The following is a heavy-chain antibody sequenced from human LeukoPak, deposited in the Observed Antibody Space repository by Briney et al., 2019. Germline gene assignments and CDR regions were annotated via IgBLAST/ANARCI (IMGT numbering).Heavy chain of an antibody. V-gene: IGHV3-49*04. Sequence: PGGSLRLSCRAWGFTLWDYDMRWVGQAPGKGGEGVGLIRSKEYGGTREYAACVKGRFTISRDDSKSIAYLQMNTLKTADTAVYYCTRVGGIYCSSTSCYHFDYWGQGTLVTVSS. J-gene: IGHJ4*02. CDR1: GFTLWDYD. CDR3: TRVGGIYCSSTSCYHFDY. CDR2: IRSKEYGGTR. D-gene: IGHD2-2*01.